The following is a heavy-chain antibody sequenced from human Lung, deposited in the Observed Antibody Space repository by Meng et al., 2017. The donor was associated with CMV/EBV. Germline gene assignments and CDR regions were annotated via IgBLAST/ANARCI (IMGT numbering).Heavy chain of an antibody. J-gene: IGHJ6*01. D-gene: IGHD2-2*01. CDR2: IIPILGRA. CDR3: ARSRVLSSSPSRPPTYGMEV. V-gene: IGHV1-69*10. Sequence: SVKVSCKASGGTSSSYVISWVRQAPGQGLEWMGGIIPILGRANYGQKFQARVTITADKSTSTAHMELSSLRSEDTAVYYCARSRVLSSSPSRPPTYGMEVWXQGHXVTVDS. CDR1: GGTSSSYV.